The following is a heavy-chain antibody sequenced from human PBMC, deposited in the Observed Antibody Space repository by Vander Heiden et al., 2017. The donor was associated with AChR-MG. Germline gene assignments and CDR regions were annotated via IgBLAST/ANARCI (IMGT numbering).Heavy chain of an antibody. D-gene: IGHD5-12*01. Sequence: QVQLVESGGGVVQPGRSLRLSCAASGFTFSSYAMHWVRQAPGKGLEWVAVISYDGSNKYYADSVKGRFTISRDNSKNTLYLQMNSLRAEDTAVYYCAGYINIVATKGGFDYWGQGTLVTVSS. V-gene: IGHV3-30-3*01. CDR3: AGYINIVATKGGFDY. CDR1: GFTFSSYA. CDR2: ISYDGSNK. J-gene: IGHJ4*02.